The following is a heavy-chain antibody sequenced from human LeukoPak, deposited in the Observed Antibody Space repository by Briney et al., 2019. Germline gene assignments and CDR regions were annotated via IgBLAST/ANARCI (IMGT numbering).Heavy chain of an antibody. CDR1: GGSISPYF. J-gene: IGHJ5*02. D-gene: IGHD3-10*01. Sequence: SETLSLTCTVSGGSISPYFWSWIRQPPGKGLEWIGYISYSGNTNYNPSLKSRVTISVDTAKNQVSLQLTSVTAVDTAVYYCARDDYRGVTNFDPWGKGTLVTFSS. V-gene: IGHV4-59*01. CDR2: ISYSGNT. CDR3: ARDDYRGVTNFDP.